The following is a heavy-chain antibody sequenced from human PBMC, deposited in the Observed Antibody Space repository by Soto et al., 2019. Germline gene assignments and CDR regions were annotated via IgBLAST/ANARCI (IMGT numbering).Heavy chain of an antibody. CDR3: IQSRCGGDCLQSYASYYYYGMDV. Sequence: SGPTLVNPTQTLTLTCTFSGFSLSTSGVGVGWIRQPPGKALEWLALISWDDYKSYRPSLKSRLTITKDTSKNQVVLTMTNMDPVDTATYYCIQSRCGGDCLQSYASYYYYGMDVWGQGTTVTVSS. V-gene: IGHV2-5*02. J-gene: IGHJ6*02. CDR2: ISWDDYK. CDR1: GFSLSTSGVG. D-gene: IGHD2-21*02.